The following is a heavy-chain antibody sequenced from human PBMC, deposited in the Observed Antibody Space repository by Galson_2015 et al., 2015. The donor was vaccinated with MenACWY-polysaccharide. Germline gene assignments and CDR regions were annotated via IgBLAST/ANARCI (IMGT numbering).Heavy chain of an antibody. V-gene: IGHV4-39*07. CDR1: RGSFTSGNYY. Sequence: ETLSLTCTVSRGSFTSGNYYWGWIRPPRGKGLEYIVTIYNDGRIYNSPSLKSGDSISEDKSKNQFSLKLTSVAAADTAIFYCAIGVGTTCFDSWGQGSLVTVSS. J-gene: IGHJ4*02. CDR3: AIGVGTTCFDS. D-gene: IGHD1-26*01. CDR2: IYNDGRI.